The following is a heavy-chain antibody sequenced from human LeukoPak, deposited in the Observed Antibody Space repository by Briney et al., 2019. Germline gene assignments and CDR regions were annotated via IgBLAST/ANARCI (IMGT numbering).Heavy chain of an antibody. CDR2: IYYSGST. J-gene: IGHJ6*02. Sequence: SETLSLTCTVSGGSISSYYWSWIRQPPGKGLEWIGYIYYSGSTNYNPSLKSRVTMSVDTSRNQFSLKLSSVTAADTAVYYCARASLLWFGELLYYYYGMDVWGQGTTVTVSS. CDR3: ARASLLWFGELLYYYYGMDV. V-gene: IGHV4-59*12. D-gene: IGHD3-10*01. CDR1: GGSISSYY.